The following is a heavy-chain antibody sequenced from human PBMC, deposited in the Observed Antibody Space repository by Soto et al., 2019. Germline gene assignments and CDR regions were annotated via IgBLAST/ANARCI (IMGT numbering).Heavy chain of an antibody. J-gene: IGHJ3*02. V-gene: IGHV1-24*01. CDR3: ATILTSTVAGTRDAFDI. Sequence: ASVKVSCKASGYTFTSYAMHWVRQAPGKGLEWMGGFDPEDGETIYAQKFQGRVTMTEDTSTDTAYMELSSLRSEGTAVYYCATILTSTVAGTRDAFDIWGQGTMVTVSS. CDR2: FDPEDGET. CDR1: GYTFTSYA. D-gene: IGHD6-19*01.